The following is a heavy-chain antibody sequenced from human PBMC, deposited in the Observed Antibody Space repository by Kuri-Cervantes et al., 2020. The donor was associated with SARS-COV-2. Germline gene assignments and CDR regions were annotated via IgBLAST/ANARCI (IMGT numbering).Heavy chain of an antibody. CDR3: ARDLHGGNWALGY. CDR2: VNPNNGGT. J-gene: IGHJ4*02. V-gene: IGHV1-2*02. CDR1: EYTFTGYY. D-gene: IGHD4-23*01. Sequence: ASVKVSCKASEYTFTGYYLHWVRQAPGQGLEWMGWVNPNNGGTNYAQKFQGRVTMTSDTSITTAYMELNRLTSDDTAVYYCARDLHGGNWALGYWGQGTLVTVSS.